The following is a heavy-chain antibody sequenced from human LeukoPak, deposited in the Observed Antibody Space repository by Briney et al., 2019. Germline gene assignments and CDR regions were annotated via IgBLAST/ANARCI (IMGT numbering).Heavy chain of an antibody. V-gene: IGHV4-34*01. Sequence: SETLSLTCAVYGGSFSGYYWSWIRQPPGKGLEWIGEINHSGSTNYNPSLKSRVTISVDTSKNQFSLKLSSVTAADTAVYYCARGRDGYNSFFSYYYGMDVWGQGTRSPSP. CDR3: ARGRDGYNSFFSYYYGMDV. CDR1: GGSFSGYY. J-gene: IGHJ6*02. CDR2: INHSGST. D-gene: IGHD5-24*01.